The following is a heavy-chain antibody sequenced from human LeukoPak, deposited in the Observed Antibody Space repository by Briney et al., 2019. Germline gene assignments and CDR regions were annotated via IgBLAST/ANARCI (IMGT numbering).Heavy chain of an antibody. CDR3: ARTFAAAHIDY. J-gene: IGHJ4*02. D-gene: IGHD2-15*01. CDR2: IKSDGSST. Sequence: GGSLRLSCAASGFSFSDSEMNWVRQAPGKGLVWVSRIKSDGSSTTYADSVKGRFTISRDNAKNTLYLEMNSLRAEDTAVYYCARTFAAAHIDYWGQGTLVTVSS. CDR1: GFSFSDSE. V-gene: IGHV3-74*01.